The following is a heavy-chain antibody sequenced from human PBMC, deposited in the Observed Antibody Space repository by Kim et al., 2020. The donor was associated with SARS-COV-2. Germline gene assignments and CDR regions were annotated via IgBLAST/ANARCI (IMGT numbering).Heavy chain of an antibody. V-gene: IGHV3-30*04. CDR1: GFTSSTYT. J-gene: IGHJ4*02. CDR2: ISYDGSNK. D-gene: IGHD6-6*01. CDR3: ARGLGNIELVADY. Sequence: GGSLRLSCAASGFTSSTYTMHWVRQAPGKGLEWVAVISYDGSNKYYVDSVKGRFTISRDNSKNTLYLQMNSLRVEDTAVYYCARGLGNIELVADYWGQGTLVTVSS.